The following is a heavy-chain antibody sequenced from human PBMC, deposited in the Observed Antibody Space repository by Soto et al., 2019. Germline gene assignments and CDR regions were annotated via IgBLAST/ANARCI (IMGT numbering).Heavy chain of an antibody. J-gene: IGHJ5*02. V-gene: IGHV1-18*01. Sequence: QVQLVQSGAEVKKPGASVKVSCKASGYTFTSYGISWVRQAPGQGLEWMGWISAYNGNTNYEKKLQGRVSMTTDSAASTAYMELKSLRSDDTAVYYCARDPVTLYSSCWYLTRWFDPWGQGTLVTVSS. CDR3: ARDPVTLYSSCWYLTRWFDP. D-gene: IGHD6-13*01. CDR2: ISAYNGNT. CDR1: GYTFTSYG.